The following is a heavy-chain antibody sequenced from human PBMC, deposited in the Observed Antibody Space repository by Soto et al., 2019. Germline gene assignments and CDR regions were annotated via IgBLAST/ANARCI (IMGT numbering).Heavy chain of an antibody. J-gene: IGHJ6*02. CDR2: IYPGDSDT. D-gene: IGHD1-1*01. V-gene: IGHV5-51*01. CDR3: ARYQLRGYYYYYYGMDV. CDR1: GYSFTSYW. Sequence: HGESLKISCKGSGYSFTSYWIGWVRQMPGKGLEWMGIIYPGDSDTRYSPSFQGQVTISADKSISTAYLQWSSLKASDTAMYYCARYQLRGYYYYYYGMDVWGQGTTVTVSS.